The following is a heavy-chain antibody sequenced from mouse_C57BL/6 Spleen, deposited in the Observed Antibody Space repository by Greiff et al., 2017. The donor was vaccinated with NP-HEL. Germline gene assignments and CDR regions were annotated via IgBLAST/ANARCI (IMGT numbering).Heavy chain of an antibody. CDR1: GYTFTSYW. CDR3: VRLDYDDYYAMDY. V-gene: IGHV1-55*01. J-gene: IGHJ4*01. CDR2: IYPGSGST. D-gene: IGHD2-4*01. Sequence: VQLQQSGAELVKPGASVKMSCKASGYTFTSYWITWVKQRPGQGLEWIGDIYPGSGSTNYNEKFKSKATLTVDTSSSTAYMQLSSLTSEDSAVYCCVRLDYDDYYAMDYWGQGTSVTVSS.